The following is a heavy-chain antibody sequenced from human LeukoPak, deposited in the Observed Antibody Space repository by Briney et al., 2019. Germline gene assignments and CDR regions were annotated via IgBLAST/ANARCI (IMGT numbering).Heavy chain of an antibody. D-gene: IGHD2-15*01. CDR3: AKGSSGAGPYYFDY. CDR1: GFTFSSYA. Sequence: GGSLRLSCAASGFTFSSYAMSWVRQAPGEGLEWVSAITDSGGSTYYSDSVKGRFTISRDNSKNTLYLQMNTLRAEDTAIYYCAKGSSGAGPYYFDYWGQGTQVTVSS. J-gene: IGHJ4*02. CDR2: ITDSGGST. V-gene: IGHV3-23*01.